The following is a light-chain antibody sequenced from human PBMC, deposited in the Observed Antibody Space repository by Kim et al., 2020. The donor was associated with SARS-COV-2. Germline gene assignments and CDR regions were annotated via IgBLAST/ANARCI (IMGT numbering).Light chain of an antibody. CDR2: DVS. V-gene: IGLV2-23*02. J-gene: IGLJ1*01. Sequence: PGQSLTISCTGTSSDVETYNLVSWYQHHPGKAPKFMIYDVSKRTSGVSSRFSGSKSGNTASLTISDLQAEGEAYYYCCSYAGGPYVFGTGTKVTVL. CDR1: SSDVETYNL. CDR3: CSYAGGPYV.